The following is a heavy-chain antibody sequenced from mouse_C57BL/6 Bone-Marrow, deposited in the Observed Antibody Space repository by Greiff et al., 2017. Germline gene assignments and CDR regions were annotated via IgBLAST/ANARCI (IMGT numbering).Heavy chain of an antibody. Sequence: QVQLQQSGAELVRPGASVKLSCKASGYTFTDYYINWVKQRPGQGLEWIARIYPGSGNTYYNEKFKGKATLTAEKSSSTAYMQLSSLTSEDSAVYFCARGYDYHWYFDVWGTGTTVTVSS. CDR2: IYPGSGNT. CDR1: GYTFTDYY. J-gene: IGHJ1*03. D-gene: IGHD2-4*01. V-gene: IGHV1-76*01. CDR3: ARGYDYHWYFDV.